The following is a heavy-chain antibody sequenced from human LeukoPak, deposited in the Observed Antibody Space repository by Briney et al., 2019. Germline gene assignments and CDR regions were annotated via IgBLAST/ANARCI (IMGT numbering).Heavy chain of an antibody. CDR3: ARDQYDFWSGPRLPASYYMDV. CDR1: GGSISSYY. D-gene: IGHD3-3*01. CDR2: IYTSGST. J-gene: IGHJ6*03. Sequence: SETLSLTCTVSGGSISSYYWSWIRQPAGKGLEWIGRIYTSGSTNYNPSLKSRVTISVDKSKNQFSLKLSSVTAADTAVYYCARDQYDFWSGPRLPASYYMDVWGKGTTVTVSS. V-gene: IGHV4-4*07.